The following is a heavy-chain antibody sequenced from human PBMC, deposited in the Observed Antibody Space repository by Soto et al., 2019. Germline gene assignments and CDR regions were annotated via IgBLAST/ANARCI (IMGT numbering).Heavy chain of an antibody. Sequence: PSETLSLTCTVSGGSISSAGYYWRWIRQHPGKGLEWIGYIYYSGSTYYNPSLKSRVTISVDTSKNQFSLKLSSVTAADTAVYYCARVAKEYYYDSSGYIPDYWGQGTLVTVSS. V-gene: IGHV4-31*03. D-gene: IGHD3-22*01. CDR3: ARVAKEYYYDSSGYIPDY. CDR1: GGSISSAGYY. J-gene: IGHJ4*02. CDR2: IYYSGST.